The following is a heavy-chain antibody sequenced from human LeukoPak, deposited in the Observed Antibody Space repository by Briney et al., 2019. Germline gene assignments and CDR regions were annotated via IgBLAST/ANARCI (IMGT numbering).Heavy chain of an antibody. Sequence: SETLSLTCTVSGGSISSYYWSWIRQPPGKGLEWIGEINHSGSTNYNPSLKSRVTISVDTSKNQFSLKLSSVTAADTAVYYCARGGNGGNFDYWGQGTLVTVSS. CDR2: INHSGST. V-gene: IGHV4-34*01. J-gene: IGHJ4*02. CDR3: ARGGNGGNFDY. D-gene: IGHD4-23*01. CDR1: GGSISSYY.